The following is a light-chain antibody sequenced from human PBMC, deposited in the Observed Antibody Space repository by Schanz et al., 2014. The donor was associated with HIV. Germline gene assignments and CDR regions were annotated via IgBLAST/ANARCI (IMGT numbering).Light chain of an antibody. Sequence: QSVLTQPPSASGTPGQRVTISCSGSSSNIGSNAVHWYQQLPGTAPKVLIYSDNQRPSGVPDRFSGSKSGTSASLAISGLQSEDEADYYCGTWDDSLNGWVFGGGTKLTVL. V-gene: IGLV1-44*01. CDR2: SDN. J-gene: IGLJ3*02. CDR3: GTWDDSLNGWV. CDR1: SSNIGSNA.